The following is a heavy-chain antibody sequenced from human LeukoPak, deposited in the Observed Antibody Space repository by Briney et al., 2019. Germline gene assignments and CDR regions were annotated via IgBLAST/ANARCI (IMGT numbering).Heavy chain of an antibody. CDR3: ANGYSISGRFDY. CDR2: ISGSGGST. V-gene: IGHV3-23*01. CDR1: GFTFSTSA. Sequence: GGSLRLSCAASGFTFSTSAMSWVRQAPGKGLEWVSAISGSGGSTYYADSVRGRVTISRDNSKNTLYLQMNSLRAEDTAVYYCANGYSISGRFDYWGQGTLVTVSS. J-gene: IGHJ4*02. D-gene: IGHD6-13*01.